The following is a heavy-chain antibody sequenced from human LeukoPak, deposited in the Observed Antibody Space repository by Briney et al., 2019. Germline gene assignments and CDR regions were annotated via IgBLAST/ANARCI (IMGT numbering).Heavy chain of an antibody. V-gene: IGHV5-51*01. D-gene: IGHD3-22*01. CDR1: GYSFTSYW. J-gene: IGHJ4*02. CDR2: IYPGDSDT. CDR3: ARHSYYYDSSGYYYPGGLDY. Sequence: GQSLKISCKGSGYSFTSYWIGWVRQIPGKGLEWMGIIYPGDSDTRYSPSFQGQVTISADKSISTAYLQWSSLKASDTAMYYCARHSYYYDSSGYYYPGGLDYWGQGTLVTVSS.